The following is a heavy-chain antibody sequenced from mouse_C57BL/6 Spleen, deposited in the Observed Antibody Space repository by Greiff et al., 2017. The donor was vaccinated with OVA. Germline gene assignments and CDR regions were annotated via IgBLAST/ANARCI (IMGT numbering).Heavy chain of an antibody. V-gene: IGHV1-59*01. J-gene: IGHJ2*01. CDR2: IDPSDSYT. Sequence: VQLQQSGAELVRPGTSVKLSCKASGYTFTSYWMHWVKQRPGQGLEWIGVIDPSDSYTTYNQKFKGKATLTVDTSSSTADMQLSILTSEDSAVYYCATGPYYFDDWGQGTTLTVSS. CDR3: ATGPYYFDD. CDR1: GYTFTSYW.